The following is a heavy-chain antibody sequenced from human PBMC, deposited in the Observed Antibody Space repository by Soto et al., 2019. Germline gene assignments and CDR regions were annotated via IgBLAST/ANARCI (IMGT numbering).Heavy chain of an antibody. D-gene: IGHD1-1*01. CDR1: GFTFSTNA. V-gene: IGHV3-30-3*01. J-gene: IGHJ6*02. CDR2: ISYEGSNT. CDR3: ARVTPGNNLYYFSGLDV. Sequence: VQLLESGGGLVQPGGSLRLSCAASGFTFSTNAMNWVRQAPGKGLQWVALISYEGSNTYYADSVRGRFTISRDNSKHTLYLQINALRPEDTGVYYCARVTPGNNLYYFSGLDVWGQGTSVTVSS.